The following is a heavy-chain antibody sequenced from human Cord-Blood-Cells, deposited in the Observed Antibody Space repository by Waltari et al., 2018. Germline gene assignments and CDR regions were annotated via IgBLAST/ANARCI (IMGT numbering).Heavy chain of an antibody. V-gene: IGHV3-23*04. CDR1: GFPFSSYA. CDR2: ISGSGGST. D-gene: IGHD3-3*01. J-gene: IGHJ4*02. CDR3: AKGYYDFWSGYYFDY. Sequence: EVQLVESGGGLVQPGGSLRLSCAASGFPFSSYAMSWVGQAPGKGLEWVSAISGSGGSTYYADSVKGRFTISRDNSKNTLYLQMNSLRAEDTAVYYCAKGYYDFWSGYYFDYWGQGTLVTVSS.